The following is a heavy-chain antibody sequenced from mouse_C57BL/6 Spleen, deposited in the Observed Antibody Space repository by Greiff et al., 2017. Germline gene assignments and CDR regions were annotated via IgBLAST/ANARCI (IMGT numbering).Heavy chain of an antibody. CDR1: GFAFSSSW. CDR3: ASRYGSSYGFAY. D-gene: IGHD1-1*01. Sequence: VQLQQSGPELVQPGASVKISCKASGFAFSSSWLNWVKQRPGKGLEWIGRIYPGDGDTTYNGKFKGKATLATDKSSSTAYMQLSSLTSEDSAVYFCASRYGSSYGFAYWGQGTLVTVSA. V-gene: IGHV1-82*01. J-gene: IGHJ3*01. CDR2: IYPGDGDT.